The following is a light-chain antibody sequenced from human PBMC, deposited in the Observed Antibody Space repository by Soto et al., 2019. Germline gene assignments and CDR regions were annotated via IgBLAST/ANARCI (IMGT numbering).Light chain of an antibody. V-gene: IGKV3-20*01. CDR3: QQYGRSRWT. CDR1: RSVSIGY. J-gene: IGKJ1*01. CDR2: GAS. Sequence: EIVFTQSSGTLSLSPGERATLSCRARRSVSIGYLAWYQQKPGQAPRLLIYGASSRATGIPDRFSGSGSGTDFTLTISRLEPEDFAVYYCQQYGRSRWTFGQGTKVDIK.